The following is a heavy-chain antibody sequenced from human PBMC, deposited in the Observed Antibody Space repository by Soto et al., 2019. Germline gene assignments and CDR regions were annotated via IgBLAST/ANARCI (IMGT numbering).Heavy chain of an antibody. J-gene: IGHJ6*02. CDR3: AVGASAAAAWYSHGMDV. CDR1: GDTFSRYS. CDR2: IFAGFGTA. D-gene: IGHD1-26*01. Sequence: QVQLVQSGAEVKKPGSLVKVSCKASGDTFSRYSIIWVRQAPGQGLEWMGGIFAGFGTATYAQKFHGRVSIIAAESTTTAYMELTSLTYEDTAVYYCAVGASAAAAWYSHGMDVWGQGTTVTVSS. V-gene: IGHV1-69*12.